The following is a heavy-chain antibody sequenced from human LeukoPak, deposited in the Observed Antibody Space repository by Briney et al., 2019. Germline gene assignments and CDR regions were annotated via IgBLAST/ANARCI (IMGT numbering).Heavy chain of an antibody. Sequence: SSETLSLTCAVSGGSISSSNWWSWVRQPPGKGLEWIGTIYYSGSTYYNPSLKSRVTISVDTSKNQFSLKLSSVTAADTAVYYCARQHYDSSGYYYVGGDYWGQGTLVTVSS. J-gene: IGHJ4*02. D-gene: IGHD3-22*01. CDR3: ARQHYDSSGYYYVGGDY. V-gene: IGHV4-39*01. CDR2: IYYSGST. CDR1: GGSISSSNW.